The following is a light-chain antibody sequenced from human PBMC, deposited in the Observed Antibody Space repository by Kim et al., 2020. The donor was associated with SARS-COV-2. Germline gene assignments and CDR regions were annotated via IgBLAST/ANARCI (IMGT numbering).Light chain of an antibody. J-gene: IGKJ4*02. Sequence: DIQMTQSPSSLSASVGDKVTITCQASQDISNFLNWYQQKPGKAPKLLIYDASNLETGVPSRFSGSGSGTDFTFTISSLQPEDIATYYCQQYDLGFGGGTKVDIK. V-gene: IGKV1-33*01. CDR2: DAS. CDR1: QDISNF. CDR3: QQYDLG.